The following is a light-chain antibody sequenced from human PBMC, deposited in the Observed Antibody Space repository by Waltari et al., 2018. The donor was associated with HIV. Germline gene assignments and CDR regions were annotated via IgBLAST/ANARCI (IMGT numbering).Light chain of an antibody. J-gene: IGLJ3*02. CDR1: SGINVGTSR. CDR2: YKSDSDN. Sequence: QAVLTQPSSLSASPGASASLTCTLRSGINVGTSRIYWYKQKPGSPPQYLLRYKSDSDNHKGAGVPSRFSGSKEASADAGILLISGLQSEDEADYYSMIWHSGAWVFGGGTKLTVL. V-gene: IGLV5-45*02. CDR3: MIWHSGAWV.